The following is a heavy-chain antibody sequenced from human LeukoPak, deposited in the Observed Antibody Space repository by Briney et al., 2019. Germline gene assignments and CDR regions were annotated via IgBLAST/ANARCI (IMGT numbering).Heavy chain of an antibody. Sequence: GGSLRLSCAASGFTFSSYSMNWVRQAPGKGLEWVSSISSSSSYIYYADSVKGRFTISRDNAKNSPYLQMNSLRAEDTAVYYCARVDPDYYYMDVWGKGTTVTVSS. CDR1: GFTFSSYS. CDR3: ARVDPDYYYMDV. V-gene: IGHV3-21*01. CDR2: ISSSSSYI. J-gene: IGHJ6*03.